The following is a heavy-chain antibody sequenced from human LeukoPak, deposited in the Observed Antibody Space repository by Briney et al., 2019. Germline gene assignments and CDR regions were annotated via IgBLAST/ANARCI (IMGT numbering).Heavy chain of an antibody. CDR3: ARGSVGSGYYSYYFDY. J-gene: IGHJ4*02. CDR1: GGSISSGGYS. CDR2: IYHSGST. V-gene: IGHV4-30-2*01. Sequence: SQTLSLTCAVSGGSISSGGYSWSWLRQPPGKGLEWIGYIYHSGSTYYNPSLKSRVTISVDRSKNQFPLKLSSVTAADTAVYYCARGSVGSGYYSYYFDYWGQGTLVTVSS. D-gene: IGHD3-22*01.